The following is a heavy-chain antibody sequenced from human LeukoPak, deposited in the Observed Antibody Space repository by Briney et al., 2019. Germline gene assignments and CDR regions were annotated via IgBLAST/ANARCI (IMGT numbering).Heavy chain of an antibody. J-gene: IGHJ4*02. V-gene: IGHV1-18*01. CDR3: SRAGGVAVAGDY. CDR2: ISAYNGNA. D-gene: IGHD3-16*01. Sequence: ASVKVSCKASGYIFPNYGISWVRQAPGQGPEWLGWISAYNGNANYAQKLQGRVTLTTDSATTTAYMELRSLRSEDTAIYYCSRAGGVAVAGDYWGQGTLVSVSS. CDR1: GYIFPNYG.